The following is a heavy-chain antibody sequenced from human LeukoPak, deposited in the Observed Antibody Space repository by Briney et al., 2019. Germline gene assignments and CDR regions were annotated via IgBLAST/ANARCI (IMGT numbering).Heavy chain of an antibody. Sequence: GESLKISCKGSGYSFTSYWIGWVRQMPGKGLEWMGIVHPADSDTRYSTSFEGQVTISADKSISTAYLQWSSLKASDTAMYYCARLGSGSYWDNWFDPWGQGTLVTVSS. CDR3: ARLGSGSYWDNWFDP. CDR2: VHPADSDT. J-gene: IGHJ5*02. D-gene: IGHD1-26*01. CDR1: GYSFTSYW. V-gene: IGHV5-51*01.